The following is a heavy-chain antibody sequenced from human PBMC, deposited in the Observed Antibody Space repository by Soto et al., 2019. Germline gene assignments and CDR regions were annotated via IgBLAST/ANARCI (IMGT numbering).Heavy chain of an antibody. V-gene: IGHV1-3*01. CDR3: ARDQDIVVVPAAMSIHYYYYYGMDV. CDR1: GYTFTSYA. D-gene: IGHD2-2*01. J-gene: IGHJ6*02. Sequence: ASVKVSCKASGYTFTSYAMHWVRQAPGQRLEWMGWINAGNGNTKYSQKFQGRVTITRDTSASTAYMELRSLRSDDTAVYYCARDQDIVVVPAAMSIHYYYYYGMDVWGQGTTVTVSS. CDR2: INAGNGNT.